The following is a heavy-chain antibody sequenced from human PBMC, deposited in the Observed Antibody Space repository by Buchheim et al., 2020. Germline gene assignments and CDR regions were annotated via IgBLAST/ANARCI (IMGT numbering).Heavy chain of an antibody. D-gene: IGHD1-14*01. V-gene: IGHV3-30*18. CDR2: ISYDGNNK. J-gene: IGHJ6*02. CDR3: AKGTGLAGGDYYYGMDV. CDR1: GFTFSSYG. Sequence: QVHLVESGGGVVQPGRSLSLSCAASGFTFSSYGMHWVRQAPGKGLEWVAVISYDGNNKHYADSVKGRFTISRDNSKTTLYLKMNSLRTEDTAVYYCAKGTGLAGGDYYYGMDVWGQGTT.